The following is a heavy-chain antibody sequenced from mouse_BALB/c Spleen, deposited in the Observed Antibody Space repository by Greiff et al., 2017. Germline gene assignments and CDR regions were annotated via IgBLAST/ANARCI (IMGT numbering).Heavy chain of an antibody. D-gene: IGHD2-14*01. CDR1: GFTFSNYW. Sequence: DVMLVESGGGLVQPGGSMKLSCVASGFTFSNYWMNWVRQAPEKGLEWVAEIRLKSNNYATHYAESVKGRFTISRDDAKSSVYLQMNNLSAEDTGIYYCTRDYRYDEYFDVWGAGTTVTVSS. CDR3: TRDYRYDEYFDV. CDR2: IRLKSNNYAT. V-gene: IGHV6-6*02. J-gene: IGHJ1*01.